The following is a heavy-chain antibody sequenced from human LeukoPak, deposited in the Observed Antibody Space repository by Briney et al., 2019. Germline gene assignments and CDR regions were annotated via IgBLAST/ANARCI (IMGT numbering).Heavy chain of an antibody. J-gene: IGHJ3*02. CDR3: ARELHSGSYSPYDAFDI. CDR2: IYSGGST. CDR1: GFTVSSNY. V-gene: IGHV3-66*01. Sequence: PGGSLRLSCAASGFTVSSNYMSWVRQAPGKGLEWVSVIYSGGSTYYADSVKGRFTISRDNSKNTLYLQMNSLRAEDTAVYYCARELHSGSYSPYDAFDIWGQGTMVTVSS. D-gene: IGHD1-26*01.